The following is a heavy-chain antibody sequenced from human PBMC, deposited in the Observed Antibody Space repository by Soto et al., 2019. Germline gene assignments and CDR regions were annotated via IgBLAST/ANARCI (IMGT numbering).Heavy chain of an antibody. D-gene: IGHD5-12*01. CDR1: GGSISSGGYY. J-gene: IGHJ4*02. CDR3: ARGWATTNNYYFDY. CDR2: IYYSGST. Sequence: PSETPSLTCTVSGGSISSGGYYWSWIRQHPGKGLEWIGYIYYSGSTYYNPSLKSRVTISVDTSKNQFSLKLSSVTAADTAVYYCARGWATTNNYYFDYWGQGTLVTVSS. V-gene: IGHV4-31*03.